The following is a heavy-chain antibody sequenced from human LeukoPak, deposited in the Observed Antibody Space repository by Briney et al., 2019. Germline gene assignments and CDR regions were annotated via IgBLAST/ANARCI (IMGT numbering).Heavy chain of an antibody. V-gene: IGHV3-74*01. CDR2: INNDGSIT. CDR3: ARGHYFGMDV. CDR1: GFGFSSYW. Sequence: GGSLRLSCAASGFGFSSYWMHWVRQAAGKGLVWVSCINNDGSITSYADSVKGRFTMSRDNAKNTLYLQVNSLRAEDTAVYYCARGHYFGMDVWGQGTTVTVSS. J-gene: IGHJ6*02.